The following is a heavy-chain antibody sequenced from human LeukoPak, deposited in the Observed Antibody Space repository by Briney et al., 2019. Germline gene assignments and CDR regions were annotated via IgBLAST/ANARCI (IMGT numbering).Heavy chain of an antibody. CDR2: INPNSGGT. Sequence: ASVKVSCKASGYTFSGYYMHWVRQAPGQGLEWMGWINPNSGGTNYAQKFQGRVTMTRDTSISTACMELSRLRSDDTAVYYCARAPPGSGATSWGQGTLVTVSS. D-gene: IGHD5-12*01. CDR3: ARAPPGSGATS. CDR1: GYTFSGYY. J-gene: IGHJ4*02. V-gene: IGHV1-2*02.